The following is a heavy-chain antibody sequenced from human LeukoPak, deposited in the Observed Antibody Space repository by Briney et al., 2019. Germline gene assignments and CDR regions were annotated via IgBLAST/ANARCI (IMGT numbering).Heavy chain of an antibody. CDR2: IYYSGST. J-gene: IGHJ3*02. CDR1: GGSISSYY. V-gene: IGHV4-59*06. Sequence: SETLSLTCTVSGGSISSYYWSWIRQPPGKGLEWIGYIYYSGSTYYNPSLKSRVTISVDTSKNQFSLKLSSVTAADTAVYYCARRTVTNAFDIWGQGTMVTVSS. D-gene: IGHD4-17*01. CDR3: ARRTVTNAFDI.